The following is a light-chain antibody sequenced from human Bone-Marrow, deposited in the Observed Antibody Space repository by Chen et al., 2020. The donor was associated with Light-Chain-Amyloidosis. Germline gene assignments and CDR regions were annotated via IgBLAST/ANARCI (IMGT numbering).Light chain of an antibody. V-gene: IGKV3-20*01. CDR3: QQYDTSPLA. CDR1: QTISSNY. CDR2: GSS. Sequence: EIVLTQSPGTLSLSPGEGANLSCRASQTISSNYLTWYQQKFGKAPRLLIYGSSSRATGIPDRFTGSGYVTDFTLTINRLEPEDFAMYYCQQYDTSPLAFGGGTKVEIK. J-gene: IGKJ4*01.